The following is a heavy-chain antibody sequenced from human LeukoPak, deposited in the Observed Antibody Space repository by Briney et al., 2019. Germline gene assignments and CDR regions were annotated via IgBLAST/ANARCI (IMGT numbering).Heavy chain of an antibody. D-gene: IGHD3-3*01. CDR2: ISSSSSYI. V-gene: IGHV3-21*01. CDR1: GFTFSSYS. J-gene: IGHJ4*02. Sequence: GGSLRLSCAASGFTFSSYSMNWVRQAPGKGLEWVSSISSSSSYIYYADSVKGRFTISRDNAKNSLYLQMNGLRAEDTAVYYCARDISDFWSGEPPRWAVDYWGQGTLVTVSS. CDR3: ARDISDFWSGEPPRWAVDY.